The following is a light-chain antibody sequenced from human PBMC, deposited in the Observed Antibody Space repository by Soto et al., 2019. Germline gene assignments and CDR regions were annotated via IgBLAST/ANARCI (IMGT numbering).Light chain of an antibody. CDR3: QQYNSYSGA. CDR2: KAS. Sequence: PLTLSPSLLPASVGARVPIRCRDSPTLSRWLAGYQQKPGKAPKLLIYKASTLTSGVPSRVSGGGPGTEFTLTISSLQPDDFAAYYCQQYNSYSGAFGQGTKVDIK. J-gene: IGKJ1*01. CDR1: PTLSRW. V-gene: IGKV1-5*03.